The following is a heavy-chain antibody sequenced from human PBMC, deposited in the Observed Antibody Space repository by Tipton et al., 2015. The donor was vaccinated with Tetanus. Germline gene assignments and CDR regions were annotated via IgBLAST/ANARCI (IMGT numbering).Heavy chain of an antibody. D-gene: IGHD3-10*01. CDR2: IYHSGST. V-gene: IGHV4-4*02. CDR1: GGSISSSNW. J-gene: IGHJ4*02. Sequence: TLSLTCAVSGGSISSSNWWSWVRQPPGKGLEWIGEIYHSGSTNYNPSLKSRVTMSVATSKNQFSLRLRSVTAADTAVFYCAGLYYYDSASYPLYWGQGTLVTVSS. CDR3: AGLYYYDSASYPLY.